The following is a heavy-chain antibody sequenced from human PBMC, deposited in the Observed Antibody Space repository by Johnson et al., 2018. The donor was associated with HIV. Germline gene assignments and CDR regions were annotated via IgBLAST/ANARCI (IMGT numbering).Heavy chain of an antibody. J-gene: IGHJ3*02. D-gene: IGHD1-14*01. CDR3: ARDGNDGSPGNDAFDI. Sequence: QMRLVESGGGVVQPGRSLRLSCAASGFTFSSYAMHWVSQAPGKALEWAAVISYDGSNKFSADASKGRFTISRDNSKNTLYLQMNSLRAEDTAVYYCARDGNDGSPGNDAFDIWGQGTMVTVSS. CDR1: GFTFSSYA. V-gene: IGHV3-30-3*01. CDR2: ISYDGSNK.